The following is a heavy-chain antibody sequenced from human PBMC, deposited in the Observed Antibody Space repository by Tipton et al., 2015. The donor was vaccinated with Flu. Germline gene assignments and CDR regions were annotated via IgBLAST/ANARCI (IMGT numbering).Heavy chain of an antibody. J-gene: IGHJ4*02. Sequence: SLRLSCAASGFTFSGYYMSWIRQAPGKGLEWVSYITSGGYDMYYADSVKGRFTISRDNAKNSLYLQMISLRAEDTAVYYCAKGYRGTIDYWGQGTLVTVSS. CDR2: ITSGGYDM. V-gene: IGHV3-11*01. CDR1: GFTFSGYY. CDR3: AKGYRGTIDY. D-gene: IGHD2-21*01.